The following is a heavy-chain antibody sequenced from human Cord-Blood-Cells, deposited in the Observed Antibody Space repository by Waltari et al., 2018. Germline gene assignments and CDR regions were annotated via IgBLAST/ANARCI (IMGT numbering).Heavy chain of an antibody. V-gene: IGHV4-4*02. J-gene: IGHJ3*02. Sequence: QVQLQESGPGLVKPSGTLSLTCAVSGGSISSSNWRSWVRQPPGKGLEWIGEIYHSGSTNYNPSLKSRVTISVDKSKNQFSLKLSSVTAADTAVYYCASLVDYYDSSGYSDAFDIWGQGTMVTVSS. CDR2: IYHSGST. CDR1: GGSISSSNW. D-gene: IGHD3-22*01. CDR3: ASLVDYYDSSGYSDAFDI.